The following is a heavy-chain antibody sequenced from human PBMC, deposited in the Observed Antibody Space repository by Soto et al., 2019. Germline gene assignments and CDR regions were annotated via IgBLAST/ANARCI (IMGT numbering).Heavy chain of an antibody. J-gene: IGHJ6*02. CDR3: ARIIAAAGTYYYGMDV. Sequence: VKVSCKASGGTFSSYAISWVRQAPGQGLEWMGGIIPIFGTANYAQKFQGRVTITADESTSTAYMELSSLRSEDTAVYYCARIIAAAGTYYYGMDVWGQGTTVTVSS. D-gene: IGHD6-13*01. V-gene: IGHV1-69*13. CDR2: IIPIFGTA. CDR1: GGTFSSYA.